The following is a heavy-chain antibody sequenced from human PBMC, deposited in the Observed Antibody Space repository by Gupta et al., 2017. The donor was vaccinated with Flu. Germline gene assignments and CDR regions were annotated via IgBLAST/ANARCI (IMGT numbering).Heavy chain of an antibody. D-gene: IGHD6-6*01. CDR2: IIPIFGTA. J-gene: IGHJ3*02. CDR1: GGPFGSLA. CDR3: ASGYSSSSGVVAFDI. V-gene: IGHV1-69*01. Sequence: QVQLVQSGAEVKKPGSSVKVSCKASGGPFGSLALRWVRQAPGQGLEWMGGIIPIFGTANYAQKFQGRVTITADESTSTAYMELSSLRSEDTAVYYCASGYSSSSGVVAFDIWGQGTMVTVSS.